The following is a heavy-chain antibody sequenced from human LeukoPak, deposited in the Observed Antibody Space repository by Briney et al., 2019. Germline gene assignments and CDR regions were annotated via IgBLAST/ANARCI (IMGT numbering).Heavy chain of an antibody. V-gene: IGHV1-2*02. J-gene: IGHJ4*02. CDR2: INPNTGGT. CDR1: GYTFTGYY. CDR3: AREDDSSGYHPFFDY. D-gene: IGHD3-22*01. Sequence: ASVKVSCKASGYTFTGYYMHWVRQAPGQGLEWMGWINPNTGGTNYAQKFQGRVTMTRDTSISTAYTELSRLRSDDTAIYYCAREDDSSGYHPFFDYWGQGTLVTVSS.